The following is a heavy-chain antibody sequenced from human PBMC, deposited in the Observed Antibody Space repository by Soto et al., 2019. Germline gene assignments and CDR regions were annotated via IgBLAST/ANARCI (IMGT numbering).Heavy chain of an antibody. CDR3: AKEGRIVVVRLDAFDI. Sequence: PGGSLRLSCAASGFTFSSYAMSWVRQAPGKGLEWVSAISGSGGSTYYADSVKGRFTISRDNSKNTLYLQMNSLRAEDTAVYYCAKEGRIVVVRLDAFDIWGQGTMVTV. CDR2: ISGSGGST. D-gene: IGHD3-22*01. CDR1: GFTFSSYA. V-gene: IGHV3-23*01. J-gene: IGHJ3*02.